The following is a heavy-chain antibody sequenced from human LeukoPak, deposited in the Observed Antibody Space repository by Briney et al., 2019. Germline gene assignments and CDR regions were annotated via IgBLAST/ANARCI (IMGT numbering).Heavy chain of an antibody. V-gene: IGHV3-7*01. CDR3: ARLKTGYSSSWYYFDY. J-gene: IGHJ4*02. D-gene: IGHD6-13*01. CDR2: IKQDGSEK. CDR1: GFTFSSYW. Sequence: GGSLRLSCAASGFTFSSYWMSWVRQAPGKGLEWVANIKQDGSEKYYVDSVKGRFTISRDNATNSLYLQMSSLRAEDTAVYYCARLKTGYSSSWYYFDYWGQGTLVTVSS.